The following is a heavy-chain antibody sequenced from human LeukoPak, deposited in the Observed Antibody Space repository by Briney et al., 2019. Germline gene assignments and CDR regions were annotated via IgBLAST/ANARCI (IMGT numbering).Heavy chain of an antibody. V-gene: IGHV4-34*01. D-gene: IGHD3-10*01. J-gene: IGHJ4*02. CDR2: INHSGST. Sequence: SETLSLTCAVYGGSFSGYYWSWIRQPPGKGLEWIGEINHSGSTNYNPSLKSRVTISVDTSKNQFSLKLSSVTAADTAVYYCARGKIWLGKFDYGGRGTLATVSS. CDR1: GGSFSGYY. CDR3: ARGKIWLGKFDY.